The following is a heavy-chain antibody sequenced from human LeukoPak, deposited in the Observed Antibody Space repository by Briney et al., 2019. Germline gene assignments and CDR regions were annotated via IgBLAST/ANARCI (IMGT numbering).Heavy chain of an antibody. CDR3: TRDGGSSGNSAFDI. V-gene: IGHV3-72*01. Sequence: GGSLRLSCAVSGLIFSDQYMDWVRQAPGEGLEWVGRSRSKATSYTTEYAASVKGRSTISRDGSENSLFLQMNSLKTEDTAVYYCTRDGGSSGNSAFDIWGQGTMVTVSS. CDR1: GLIFSDQY. J-gene: IGHJ3*02. CDR2: SRSKATSYTT. D-gene: IGHD4-23*01.